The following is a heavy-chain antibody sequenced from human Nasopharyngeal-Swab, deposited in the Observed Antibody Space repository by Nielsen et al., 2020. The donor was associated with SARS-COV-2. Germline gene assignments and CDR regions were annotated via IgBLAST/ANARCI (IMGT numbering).Heavy chain of an antibody. CDR2: VDYGGSTT. CDR1: GFTFRNCW. Sequence: GGSLRLSCAASGFTFRNCWMHWVRQTPGQGLVWVARVDYGGSTTNYADSVKGRFTISRDNAKSTLYLQMNSLGAEDTAVYYCARGACRDVYNSLIDYCGQGTLVTVSS. J-gene: IGHJ4*02. D-gene: IGHD5-24*01. V-gene: IGHV3-74*01. CDR3: ARGACRDVYNSLIDY.